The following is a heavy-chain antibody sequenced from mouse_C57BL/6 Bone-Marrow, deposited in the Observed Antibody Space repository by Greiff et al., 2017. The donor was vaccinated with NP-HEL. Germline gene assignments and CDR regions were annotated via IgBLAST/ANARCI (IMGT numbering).Heavy chain of an antibody. D-gene: IGHD2-2*01. CDR2: IYPENGDT. CDR3: TTGYGYDSYYCGY. CDR1: GFNINDYY. J-gene: IGHJ2*01. V-gene: IGHV14-4*01. Sequence: VQLQQSGAELVRPGASVKLSCTASGFNINDYYMHWVQQRPEQGLEWIGCIYPENGDTEYASKFQGKATITADTSSNTAYLQLSSLTSEDTAVYSCTTGYGYDSYYCGYWGQGTTLTLSS.